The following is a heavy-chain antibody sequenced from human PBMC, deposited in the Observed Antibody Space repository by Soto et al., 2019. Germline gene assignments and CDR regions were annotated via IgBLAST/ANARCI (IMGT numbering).Heavy chain of an antibody. V-gene: IGHV3-33*01. CDR3: ARRYVDIVATRGGYYYYYMDV. CDR2: IWYDGSNK. D-gene: IGHD5-12*01. CDR1: GFTFSSYG. Sequence: QVQLVESGGGVVQPGRSLRLSCAASGFTFSSYGMHWVRQAPGKGLEWVAVIWYDGSNKYYADSVKGRFTISRDNSKKTLYLQMNSLRAEDTAVYYCARRYVDIVATRGGYYYYYMDVWGNGTTVTVSS. J-gene: IGHJ6*03.